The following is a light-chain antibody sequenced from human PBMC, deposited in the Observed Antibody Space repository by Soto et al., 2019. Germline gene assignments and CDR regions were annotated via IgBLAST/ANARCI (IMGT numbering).Light chain of an antibody. J-gene: IGKJ2*01. Sequence: DIVMTQSPDSLAVSLGERATINCKSSQSVLYSSNNANYLAWYQQKPGQPPKLLIHWASARETGVPDRFSGSGSGTDFTLTISSLQTEDVAGYYCQQYYSTPYTFGQGTKLEIK. CDR2: WAS. V-gene: IGKV4-1*01. CDR1: QSVLYSSNNANY. CDR3: QQYYSTPYT.